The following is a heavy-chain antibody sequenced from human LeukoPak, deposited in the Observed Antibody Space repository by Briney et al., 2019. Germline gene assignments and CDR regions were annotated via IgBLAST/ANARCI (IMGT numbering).Heavy chain of an antibody. V-gene: IGHV3-23*01. D-gene: IGHD5-12*01. Sequence: HAGGSLRLSCAASGFTFSSYGMSWVRQAPGKGLEWVSAISGSGGSTYYADSVKGRFTISRDNSKNTLYLQMNSLRAEDTAVYYCAKLTSGWVVAAFDFWGQGTLVSVSS. CDR1: GFTFSSYG. CDR3: AKLTSGWVVAAFDF. CDR2: ISGSGGST. J-gene: IGHJ4*02.